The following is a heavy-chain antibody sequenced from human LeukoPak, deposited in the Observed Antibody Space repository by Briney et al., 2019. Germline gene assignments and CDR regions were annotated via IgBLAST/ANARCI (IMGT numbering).Heavy chain of an antibody. V-gene: IGHV4-34*01. J-gene: IGHJ4*02. D-gene: IGHD6-13*01. CDR1: GGSFSGYY. Sequence: SETLSLTCAVYGGSFSGYYWRWIRPPPGKGLEWIGEINHSGSTNYNPSLKSRVTISVDTSKNQFSLKLSSVTAADTAVYYCASEAIAAAGIVYWGQGTLVTVSS. CDR2: INHSGST. CDR3: ASEAIAAAGIVY.